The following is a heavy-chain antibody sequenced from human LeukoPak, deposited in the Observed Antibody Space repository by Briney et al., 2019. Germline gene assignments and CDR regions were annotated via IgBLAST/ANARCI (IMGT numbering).Heavy chain of an antibody. Sequence: RGSLRPSCAASGFTFSSYSINWVRQAPGKGVEWVSSISSSSSYIYYADSMKGRFTISRDNAKNSLYLQMNSLRAEDTAVYYCARGLGCSSTSCSLFDCWGQGTLVTVSS. CDR2: ISSSSSYI. D-gene: IGHD2-2*01. V-gene: IGHV3-21*01. CDR3: ARGLGCSSTSCSLFDC. CDR1: GFTFSSYS. J-gene: IGHJ4*02.